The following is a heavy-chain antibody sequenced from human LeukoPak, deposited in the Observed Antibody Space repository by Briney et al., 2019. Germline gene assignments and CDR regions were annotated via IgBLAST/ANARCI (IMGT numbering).Heavy chain of an antibody. Sequence: GGSLRLSCAASGFTFSSYWMTWVRQAPGKGLQWVANIKQDGSEKYYVDSVKGRFTISRDNAENSLYLQMDSLRTEDTAVYYCARVLDGNWGQGTLVTVSS. CDR3: ARVLDGN. V-gene: IGHV3-7*01. J-gene: IGHJ4*02. CDR1: GFTFSSYW. D-gene: IGHD5-24*01. CDR2: IKQDGSEK.